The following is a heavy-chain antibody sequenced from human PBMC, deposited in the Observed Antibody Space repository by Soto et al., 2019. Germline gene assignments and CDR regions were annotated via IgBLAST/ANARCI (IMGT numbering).Heavy chain of an antibody. CDR2: IDADGSST. Sequence: PGGSLRLSCGAPAFTFSSYWMHWVRQAPGKGLVWVSRIDADGSSTSYADSVKGRFTISRDNAKNTLYLQLNSLRAEDTAVYYCARASVRICSSTSCYTEPRGMHVWGQGTTVTVSS. CDR1: AFTFSSYW. D-gene: IGHD2-2*02. CDR3: ARASVRICSSTSCYTEPRGMHV. J-gene: IGHJ6*02. V-gene: IGHV3-74*01.